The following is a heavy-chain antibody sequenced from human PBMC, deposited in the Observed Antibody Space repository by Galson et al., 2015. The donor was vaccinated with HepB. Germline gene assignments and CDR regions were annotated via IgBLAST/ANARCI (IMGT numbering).Heavy chain of an antibody. D-gene: IGHD3-22*01. Sequence: SLRLSCAPSGFTFSRYAMHWVRQAPGKGLEWVAVISYDGSNTYYADSVKGRFTISRDNSKNTLYLQLNSLRAEDTAVYYCAKGPSAGHYGSSCYYDPLFDYWCQGTLFTVSS. J-gene: IGHJ4*02. V-gene: IGHV3-30*18. CDR2: ISYDGSNT. CDR1: GFTFSRYA. CDR3: AKGPSAGHYGSSCYYDPLFDY.